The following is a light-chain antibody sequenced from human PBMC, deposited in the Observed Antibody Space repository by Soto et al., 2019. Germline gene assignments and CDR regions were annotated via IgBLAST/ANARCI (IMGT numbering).Light chain of an antibody. CDR1: QSVSSNY. V-gene: IGKV3-20*01. Sequence: EIVLTQSPCTLSLSPWERATLSCRASQSVSSNYLAWYQQKPGQAPRLLIYGASSRATGIPDRFSGSGSGTDFTLTIRRLEPEDFAVYYCQQYGSSYPWTFGQGTKVDI. CDR2: GAS. J-gene: IGKJ1*01. CDR3: QQYGSSYPWT.